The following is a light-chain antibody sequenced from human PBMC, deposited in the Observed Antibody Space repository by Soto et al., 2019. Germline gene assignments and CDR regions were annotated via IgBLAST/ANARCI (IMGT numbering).Light chain of an antibody. J-gene: IGKJ2*01. CDR2: GAS. V-gene: IGKV3-20*01. Sequence: EIVLTQSPGTLSLSPGEGATLSCRASQSVSSSYLAWYQQKPGQAPRLLIYGASSRATGIPDRFSGSGSGTDFTLTISRLEPEDFAVYYCQQYGSSPRYTFGQGTKVDI. CDR3: QQYGSSPRYT. CDR1: QSVSSSY.